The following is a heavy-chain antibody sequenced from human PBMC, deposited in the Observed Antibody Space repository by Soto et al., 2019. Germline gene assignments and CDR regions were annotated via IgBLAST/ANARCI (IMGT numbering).Heavy chain of an antibody. J-gene: IGHJ4*02. D-gene: IGHD6-13*01. CDR2: IYYSGST. Sequence: PALTCTVSGGSVSSGSYYWSWIRQPPGKGLEWIGYIYYSGSTNYNPSLKSRVTISVDTFKNQFSLKLSSVTAADTAVYYCTAAGTKYYFDYWGQGCLVTVS. CDR3: TAAGTKYYFDY. V-gene: IGHV4-61*01. CDR1: GGSVSSGSYY.